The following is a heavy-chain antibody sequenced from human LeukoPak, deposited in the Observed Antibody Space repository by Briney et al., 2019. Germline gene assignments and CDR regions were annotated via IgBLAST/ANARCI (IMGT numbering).Heavy chain of an antibody. CDR3: ARDRWDTIFGVVIRYYYYGMDV. J-gene: IGHJ6*02. CDR1: GFTVSSNY. V-gene: IGHV3-66*01. D-gene: IGHD3-3*01. CDR2: IYSGGST. Sequence: GGPLRLSCAASGFTVSSNYMSWVRQAPGKGLEWVSVIYSGGSTYYADSVKGRFTISRDNSKNTLYLQMNSLRAEDTAVYYCARDRWDTIFGVVIRYYYYGMDVWGQGTTVTVSS.